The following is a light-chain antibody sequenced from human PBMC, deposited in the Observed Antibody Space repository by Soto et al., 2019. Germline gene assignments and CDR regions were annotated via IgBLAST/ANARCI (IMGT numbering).Light chain of an antibody. CDR2: EVT. Sequence: QSALPQPASVSGSPGQSITISCTGTSSDVGGFNYVSWYQQHPGQVPKLTIYEVTNRPSGVSSRFSGSKSGNTASLTISGLQAEDEADYYCSSYTNSDTWVFGGGTQLTVL. CDR3: SSYTNSDTWV. CDR1: SSDVGGFNY. J-gene: IGLJ3*02. V-gene: IGLV2-14*01.